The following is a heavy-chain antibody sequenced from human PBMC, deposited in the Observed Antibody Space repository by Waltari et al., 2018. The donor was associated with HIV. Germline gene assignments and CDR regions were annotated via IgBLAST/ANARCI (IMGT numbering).Heavy chain of an antibody. J-gene: IGHJ3*02. Sequence: QVQLGQSGHEVKTPWASVNVSCRASGYTFPTYNINWVGQYPAPRLEWMGWISASNGNTKYTQNLQGRVTMTTDTSTSTAYMELRSLRSNDTAVYYCARGLVDYYDSSGHYRPTGHHALEICGQTPLVSFSS. CDR1: GYTFPTYN. V-gene: IGHV1-18*01. CDR3: ARGLVDYYDSSGHYRPTGHHALEI. CDR2: ISASNGNT. D-gene: IGHD3-22*01.